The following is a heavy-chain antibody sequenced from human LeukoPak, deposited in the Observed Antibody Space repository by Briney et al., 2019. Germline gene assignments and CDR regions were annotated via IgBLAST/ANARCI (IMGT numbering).Heavy chain of an antibody. D-gene: IGHD3-10*01. Sequence: ASVKVSCKVSGYTLTELSMHWMRQAPGKGLEWMGGFDPEDGETIYAQEFQGRVTMTEDTSTDTAYMELSSLRSEDTAVYYCGTGGAMVRGVIVREYYLDYWGQGTLVTVSS. CDR3: GTGGAMVRGVIVREYYLDY. J-gene: IGHJ4*02. CDR1: GYTLTELS. V-gene: IGHV1-24*01. CDR2: FDPEDGET.